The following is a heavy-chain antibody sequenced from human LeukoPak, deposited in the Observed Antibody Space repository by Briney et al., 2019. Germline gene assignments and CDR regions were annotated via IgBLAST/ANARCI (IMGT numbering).Heavy chain of an antibody. V-gene: IGHV3-23*01. CDR2: ISGSGGST. CDR1: GITFRTYG. J-gene: IGHJ4*02. CDR3: AKDPAAGTW. Sequence: GRSLRLSCAASGITFRTYGLHWVRQAPGKWLEWVSAISGSGGSTYYADFVKGRFTISRDNSKNTLYLQMNSLRAEDTAVYYCAKDPAAGTWWGQGTLVTVSS. D-gene: IGHD6-13*01.